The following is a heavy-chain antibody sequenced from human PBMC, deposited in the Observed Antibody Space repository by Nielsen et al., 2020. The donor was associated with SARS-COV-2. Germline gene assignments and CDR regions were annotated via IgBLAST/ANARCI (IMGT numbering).Heavy chain of an antibody. CDR2: ISYDGSNK. D-gene: IGHD3-10*01. J-gene: IGHJ6*02. CDR1: GFTFSSYG. V-gene: IGHV3-30*03. CDR3: ARDGVLGSGSYYNRGRNGPYGMDV. Sequence: GESLKISCAASGFTFSSYGMHWVRQAPGKGLEWVAVISYDGSNKYYADSVKGRFTISRDNSKNTLYLQMNSLRAEDTAVYYCARDGVLGSGSYYNRGRNGPYGMDVWGQGTTVTVSS.